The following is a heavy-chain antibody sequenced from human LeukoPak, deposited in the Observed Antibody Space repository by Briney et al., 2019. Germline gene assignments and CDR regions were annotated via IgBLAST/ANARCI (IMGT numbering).Heavy chain of an antibody. CDR3: AKDLVTWASANWYFDL. V-gene: IGHV3-23*01. CDR1: GFTFRSYG. CDR2: MSATGSDI. J-gene: IGHJ2*01. Sequence: GGSLRLSCAASGFTFRSYGMSWVRQAPGKGWEWGSAMSATGSDIQHADSVKGGFTISRDNSKSKLYGQMNRLRGEDTGVYYCAKDLVTWASANWYFDLCGRGTLVTVSS. D-gene: IGHD2-21*02.